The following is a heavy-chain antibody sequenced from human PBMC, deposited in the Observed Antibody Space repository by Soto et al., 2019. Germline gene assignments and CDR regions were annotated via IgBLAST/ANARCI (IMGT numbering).Heavy chain of an antibody. J-gene: IGHJ4*02. V-gene: IGHV1-46*03. Sequence: QVQLVQSGAEVKKPGASVKVSCKASGYTFTSYYMHWVRQAPGQGLEWMGIINPSGGSTSYAQKFQGRVTMTRDTSTRTVYMDLSSLRSEETAVYYCARFRVGSSPAGTYYFYYWGQGTLVTVSS. CDR3: ARFRVGSSPAGTYYFYY. D-gene: IGHD6-6*01. CDR1: GYTFTSYY. CDR2: INPSGGST.